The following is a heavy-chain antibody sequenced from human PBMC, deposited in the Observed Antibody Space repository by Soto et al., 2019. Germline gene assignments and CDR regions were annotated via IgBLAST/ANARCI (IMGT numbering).Heavy chain of an antibody. J-gene: IGHJ1*01. CDR1: GFTFSSYA. CDR3: AKMRQTKVVTSEYFQH. CDR2: ISGSGGST. V-gene: IGHV3-23*01. Sequence: GGSLRLSCAASGFTFSSYAMSWVRQAPGKGLEWVSAISGSGGSTYYADSVKGRFTISRDNSKNTLYLQMNSLRAEDTAVYYCAKMRQTKVVTSEYFQHWGQGTLVTVSS. D-gene: IGHD2-21*02.